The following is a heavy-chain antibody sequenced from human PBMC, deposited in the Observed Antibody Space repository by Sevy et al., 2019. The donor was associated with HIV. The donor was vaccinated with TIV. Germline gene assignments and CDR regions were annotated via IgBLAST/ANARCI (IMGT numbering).Heavy chain of an antibody. V-gene: IGHV4-59*01. J-gene: IGHJ4*02. Sequence: SETLSLTCTVSGGSISSYYWSWIRQPPGKGLEWIGYIYYSGSTNYNPSLKSRVTISVDTSKNQFSLKLSSVTAADTALYYCARSYQRGLFKYYFDYWGQGTLVTVSS. CDR1: GGSISSYY. CDR2: IYYSGST. CDR3: ARSYQRGLFKYYFDY. D-gene: IGHD3-10*01.